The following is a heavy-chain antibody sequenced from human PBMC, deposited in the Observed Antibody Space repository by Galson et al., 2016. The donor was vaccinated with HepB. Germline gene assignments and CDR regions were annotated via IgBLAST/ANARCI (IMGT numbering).Heavy chain of an antibody. D-gene: IGHD3-10*01. CDR1: GFSLDTSEFC. Sequence: PALVKPTQTLTLTCTFSGFSLDTSEFCVSWIRQSPGKALEWLSLINWDDNKYYTTSLKTRLTISKDTSRNQVVLTMTNMDPVDTATNYCASHTMIRGVMWDYWGQGTLVTVSS. V-gene: IGHV2-70*01. CDR3: ASHTMIRGVMWDY. CDR2: INWDDNK. J-gene: IGHJ4*02.